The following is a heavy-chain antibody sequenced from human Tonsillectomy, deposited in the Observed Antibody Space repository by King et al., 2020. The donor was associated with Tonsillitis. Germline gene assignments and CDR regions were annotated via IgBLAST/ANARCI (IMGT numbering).Heavy chain of an antibody. J-gene: IGHJ6*02. D-gene: IGHD2-2*01. CDR1: GFTFSIYA. CDR3: ARRPGYCTSTSCFYGMDV. CDR2: ISGSGDST. Sequence: DVQLVESGGGLVQPGGSLRLSCAASGFTFSIYAMNWVRQAPGKGLEWVSGISGSGDSTYYADSVKGRFTISRDNSKNTLYLQMNSLRAEDTVLYYCARRPGYCTSTSCFYGMDVWGQGTTVTVSS. V-gene: IGHV3-23*04.